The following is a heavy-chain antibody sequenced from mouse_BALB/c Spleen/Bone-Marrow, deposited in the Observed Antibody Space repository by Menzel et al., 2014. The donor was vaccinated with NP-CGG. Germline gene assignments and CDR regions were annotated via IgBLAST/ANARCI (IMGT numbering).Heavy chain of an antibody. V-gene: IGHV5-17*02. Sequence: EVMLVESGGGLVQPGGSRKLSCAASGFTFSSFGMHWVRQAPEKGLEWVAYISGGSSTIYYADTVKGRFTISRDNPKNTLFLQMTSLRSEDTAMYYCARGGYGYVKYAMDYWGQGTSVTVSS. D-gene: IGHD1-2*01. CDR1: GFTFSSFG. J-gene: IGHJ4*01. CDR2: ISGGSSTI. CDR3: ARGGYGYVKYAMDY.